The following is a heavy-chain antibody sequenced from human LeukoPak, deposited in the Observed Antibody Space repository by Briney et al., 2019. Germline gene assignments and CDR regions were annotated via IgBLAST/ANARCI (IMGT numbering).Heavy chain of an antibody. Sequence: GGSLRLSCAASGFTFSSYAMSWVRQAPGKGLEWVSAISGSGGSTYYADSVKGRFTISRDNSKNTLYLQMNSLRAEDTAVYYCAKSAPHQLLSGYYGSGKYYYYGMDVWGQGTTVTVSS. CDR3: AKSAPHQLLSGYYGSGKYYYYGMDV. J-gene: IGHJ6*02. CDR1: GFTFSSYA. V-gene: IGHV3-23*01. D-gene: IGHD3-10*01. CDR2: ISGSGGST.